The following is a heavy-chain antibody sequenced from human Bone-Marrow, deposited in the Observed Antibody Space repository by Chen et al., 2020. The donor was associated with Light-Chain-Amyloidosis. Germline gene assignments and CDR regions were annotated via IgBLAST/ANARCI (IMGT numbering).Heavy chain of an antibody. J-gene: IGHJ3*02. D-gene: IGHD2-2*01. CDR2: INHSVST. Sequence: QVQLQQWGAGLLKPSETLSLTCAVYGGSFSGYYWSWIRQPQGKGLEWIGEINHSVSTNYNPSLMIRFTVSVDTSKNQFSLKLISVTAADTAVYYCARGSPIVVVPAAQEVGAFDIWGQGTMVTVSS. CDR3: ARGSPIVVVPAAQEVGAFDI. V-gene: IGHV4-34*01. CDR1: GGSFSGYY.